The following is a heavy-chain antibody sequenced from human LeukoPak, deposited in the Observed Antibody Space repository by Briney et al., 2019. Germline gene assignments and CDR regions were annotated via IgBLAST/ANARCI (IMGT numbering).Heavy chain of an antibody. CDR1: GFTFSNAW. V-gene: IGHV3-7*03. J-gene: IGHJ4*02. CDR2: IKQDGSEK. CDR3: ARDGYGTGSN. Sequence: GGSLRLSCAASGFTFSNAWMNWVRQAPGKGLEWVANIKQDGSEKNYVDSVKGRFIISRDNAKNSLYLQMNTLRADDTAVYYCARDGYGTGSNWGQGTLVTVSS. D-gene: IGHD3-22*01.